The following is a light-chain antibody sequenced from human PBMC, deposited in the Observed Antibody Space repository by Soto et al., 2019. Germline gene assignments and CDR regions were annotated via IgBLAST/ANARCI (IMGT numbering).Light chain of an antibody. CDR1: SGSVSTSYY. J-gene: IGLJ2*01. CDR2: STN. Sequence: QAVVTQEPSFSVSPGGTVTLTCGLSSGSVSTSYYPSWYQQTPGQAPRTLIYSTNTRSSGVPDRFSGSILGNKAALTITGAQADDEYDYYCVMYMGSGIWVFGEGTKLTVL. V-gene: IGLV8-61*01. CDR3: VMYMGSGIWV.